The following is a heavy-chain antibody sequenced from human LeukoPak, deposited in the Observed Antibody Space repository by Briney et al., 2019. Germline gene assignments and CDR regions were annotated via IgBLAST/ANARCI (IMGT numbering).Heavy chain of an antibody. CDR2: INHSGST. V-gene: IGHV4-34*01. J-gene: IGHJ3*02. Sequence: SETLSLTCAVYGGSFSGYYWSWIRQPPGKGLEWIGEINHSGSTNYNPSLKSRVTISVDTSKNQFSLKLSSVTAADTAVYYCARAIRGSWDAFDIWGQGTMVTVSS. D-gene: IGHD1-26*01. CDR3: ARAIRGSWDAFDI. CDR1: GGSFSGYY.